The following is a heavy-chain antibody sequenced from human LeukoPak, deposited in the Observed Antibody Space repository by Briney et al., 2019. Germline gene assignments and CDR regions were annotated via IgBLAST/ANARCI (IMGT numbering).Heavy chain of an antibody. D-gene: IGHD6-13*01. J-gene: IGHJ4*02. Sequence: GALRLSCVASGFTFSSYSMNWVRQAPGKGLEWVSVIYSGGSTYYADSVKGRFTISRDNSKNTLYLQMNSLRAEDTAVYYCAKDLPSSSWSYYFDYWGQGTLVTVSS. CDR1: GFTFSSYS. V-gene: IGHV3-66*01. CDR3: AKDLPSSSWSYYFDY. CDR2: IYSGGST.